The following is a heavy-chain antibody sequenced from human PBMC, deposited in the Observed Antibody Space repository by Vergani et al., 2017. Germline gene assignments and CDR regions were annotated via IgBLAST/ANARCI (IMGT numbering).Heavy chain of an antibody. J-gene: IGHJ6*02. Sequence: QVQLQESGPGLVKPPGTLSLTCAVSGGSISSSNWWIWVRQPPGKGLQWIGEIYHSGSTNYNPSLKSRVTISVDKTKNQFSLKLSSVTAADTAVYYCARALKLRYSPFGDYYYYGMDVWGQGTTVTVSS. CDR2: IYHSGST. D-gene: IGHD3-9*01. CDR1: GGSISSSNW. CDR3: ARALKLRYSPFGDYYYYGMDV. V-gene: IGHV4-4*03.